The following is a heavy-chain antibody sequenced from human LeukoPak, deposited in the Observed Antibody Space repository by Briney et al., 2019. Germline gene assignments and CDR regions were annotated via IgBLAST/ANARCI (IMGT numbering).Heavy chain of an antibody. D-gene: IGHD2-2*01. CDR2: ISSSGSTI. V-gene: IGHV3-11*01. J-gene: IGHJ6*03. CDR3: ARVPSYYYYMDV. Sequence: PGGSLRLSCAASGFTFSGYYMSWIRQAPGKGLEWVSYISSSGSTIYYADSVKGRFTISRDNAKNSLYLQMNSLRAEDTAVYYCARVPSYYYYMDVWGKGTTVTVSS. CDR1: GFTFSGYY.